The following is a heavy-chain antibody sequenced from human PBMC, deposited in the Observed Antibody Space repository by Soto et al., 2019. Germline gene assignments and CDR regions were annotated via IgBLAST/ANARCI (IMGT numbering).Heavy chain of an antibody. CDR3: AGVVQQLVEKYGMDV. J-gene: IGHJ6*02. Sequence: QVQLVQSGAEVKKPGSSVKVSCKASGGTFSSYAISWVRQAPGQGLEWMGGIIPIFGTANYAHKFQGRVTITADESTGTAYMELSSLRSEDTAVYYCAGVVQQLVEKYGMDVWGQGTTVTVS. V-gene: IGHV1-69*01. CDR1: GGTFSSYA. CDR2: IIPIFGTA. D-gene: IGHD6-6*01.